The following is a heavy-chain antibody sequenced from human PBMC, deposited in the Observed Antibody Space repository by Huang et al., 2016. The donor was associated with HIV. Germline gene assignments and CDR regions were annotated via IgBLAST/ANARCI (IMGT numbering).Heavy chain of an antibody. V-gene: IGHV1-18*04. CDR1: GYTFTSYG. CDR2: ISAYNGNT. Sequence: QVQLVQSGAEVKKPGASVKVSCKASGYTFTSYGISGVRQAPGQGLEWMGWISAYNGNTNDAQKLQDRVTMTTDTSTSTAYMGLRSLRSDDTAVYYCARDVLVSGYSPAGYFQHWGQGTLVTVSS. D-gene: IGHD6-13*01. J-gene: IGHJ1*01. CDR3: ARDVLVSGYSPAGYFQH.